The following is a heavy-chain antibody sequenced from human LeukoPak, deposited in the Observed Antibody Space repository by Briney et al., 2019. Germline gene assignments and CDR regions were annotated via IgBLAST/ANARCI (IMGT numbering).Heavy chain of an antibody. D-gene: IGHD4-17*01. J-gene: IGHJ2*01. CDR2: IYLSGST. Sequence: SQTLSLTCAVSGGSISSGGYSWSWIRQPPGKGLEWIGYIYLSGSTYYNPSLKSRVTISVDRSKNQFSLKLSSVTAADTAVYYCARELRSSQGYWYFDLWGRGTLVTVSS. CDR1: GGSISSGGYS. V-gene: IGHV4-30-2*01. CDR3: ARELRSSQGYWYFDL.